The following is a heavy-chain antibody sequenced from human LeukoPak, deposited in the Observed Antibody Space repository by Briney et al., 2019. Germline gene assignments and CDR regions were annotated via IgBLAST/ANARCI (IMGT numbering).Heavy chain of an antibody. J-gene: IGHJ4*02. D-gene: IGHD6-13*01. Sequence: GGSLRLSCAASGFTFSSYVMSWVRQAPGKGLEWVSGISNSGASTYYADSAKGRFTISRDNSKNTLYLQMNDLRVEDTAVYYCAMGGSSWYQNFDYWGQETLVTVSS. CDR1: GFTFSSYV. CDR3: AMGGSSWYQNFDY. CDR2: ISNSGAST. V-gene: IGHV3-23*01.